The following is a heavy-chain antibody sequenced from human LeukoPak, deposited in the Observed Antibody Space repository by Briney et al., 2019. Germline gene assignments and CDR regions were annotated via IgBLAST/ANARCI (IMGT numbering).Heavy chain of an antibody. D-gene: IGHD6-19*01. J-gene: IGHJ4*02. Sequence: GGSLRLSCEASGFSFSNYFISWIRQAPGKGLESVSRINTDGTVTTYADSVKGRFTVSRDNADNTMFLQMNSVRDEDTAVYYCATKQWLAPPPDSWGQGTPVTVSS. CDR1: GFSFSNYF. CDR2: INTDGTVT. CDR3: ATKQWLAPPPDS. V-gene: IGHV3-74*01.